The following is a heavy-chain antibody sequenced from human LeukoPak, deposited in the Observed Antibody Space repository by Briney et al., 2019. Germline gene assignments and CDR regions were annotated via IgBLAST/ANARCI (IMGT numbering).Heavy chain of an antibody. V-gene: IGHV4-31*03. CDR1: GGSISSGGYY. D-gene: IGHD3-10*01. J-gene: IGHJ4*02. CDR2: IYYSGST. CDR3: ARVMVRGVTIPLYYFDY. Sequence: SQTLSLTCTVSGGSISSGGYYWSWIRQHPGKGLEWIGYIYYSGSTYYNPSLKSRVTISVDTSKNQFSLKLSSVTAADTAVYYCARVMVRGVTIPLYYFDYWGQGTLVTVSS.